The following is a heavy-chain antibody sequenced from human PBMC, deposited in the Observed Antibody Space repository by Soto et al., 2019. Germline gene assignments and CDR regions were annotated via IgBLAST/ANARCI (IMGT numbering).Heavy chain of an antibody. Sequence: EVQLVECGGGLVKPGGSLRLSCAASGFTFSTYSMNWVRQAPGKGLEWVSSISSSSGYIYYADSVKGRFTISRDDAKNSLSLQMNSLRAEDTAVYYCARVRSYSYGQGYGMDVWGQGTTVTVSS. J-gene: IGHJ6*02. V-gene: IGHV3-21*01. D-gene: IGHD5-18*01. CDR3: ARVRSYSYGQGYGMDV. CDR1: GFTFSTYS. CDR2: ISSSSGYI.